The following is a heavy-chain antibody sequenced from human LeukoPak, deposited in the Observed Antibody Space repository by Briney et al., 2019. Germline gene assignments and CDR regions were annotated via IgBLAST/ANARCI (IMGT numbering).Heavy chain of an antibody. V-gene: IGHV3-30-3*01. D-gene: IGHD6-19*01. J-gene: IGHJ4*02. CDR2: ISYDGSNK. CDR1: GFTFSSYA. Sequence: PGGSLRLSCAASGFTFSSYAMHWVRQAPGKGLEWVAVISYDGSNKYYADSVKGRFTISRDNSKNTLYLQMNSLRAEDTAVYYCTRGSGGSKFDSWGQGTPVTVSS. CDR3: TRGSGGSKFDS.